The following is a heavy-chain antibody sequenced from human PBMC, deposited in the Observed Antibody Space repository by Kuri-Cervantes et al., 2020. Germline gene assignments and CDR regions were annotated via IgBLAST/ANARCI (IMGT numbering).Heavy chain of an antibody. J-gene: IGHJ4*02. CDR3: ARPPLY. V-gene: IGHV4-39*01. CDR1: GGSISSTSYY. CDR2: IYYSGST. Sequence: SETLSLTCSVSGGSISSTSYYWGWIRQSPGKGLEWIGSIYYSGSTHYNPSLRSRVTISVDTSKNQFSLKLSSVTAADTAVYYCARPPLYWGQGTLVTVSS.